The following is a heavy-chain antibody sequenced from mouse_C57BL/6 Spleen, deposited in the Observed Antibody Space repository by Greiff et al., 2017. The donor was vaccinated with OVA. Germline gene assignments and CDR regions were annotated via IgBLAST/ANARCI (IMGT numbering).Heavy chain of an antibody. CDR2: ISYDGSH. CDR3: GAYYGSSYGYWYFDV. D-gene: IGHD1-1*01. CDR1: GYSITSGYY. J-gene: IGHJ1*03. V-gene: IGHV3-6*01. Sequence: DVQLQESGPGLVKPSQSLSLTCSVTGYSITSGYYWNWIRQFPGNKLEWMGYISYDGSHNYNPSLKNRISITRDTSKNQFFLKLNSVTTEDTATDYCGAYYGSSYGYWYFDVWGTGTTVTVSS.